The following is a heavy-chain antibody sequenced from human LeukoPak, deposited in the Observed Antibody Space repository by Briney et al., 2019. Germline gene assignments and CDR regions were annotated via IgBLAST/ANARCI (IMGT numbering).Heavy chain of an antibody. D-gene: IGHD3-10*01. Sequence: GGSLRLSCAASGFTFSSYAMHWVRQAPGKGLEWVAVISYDGSNKYYADSVKGRFTISRDNSKNTLYLQMNSLRAGDTAVYYCARDFIPRVDYYGSGATAYWGQGTLVTVSS. CDR2: ISYDGSNK. CDR1: GFTFSSYA. V-gene: IGHV3-30-3*01. CDR3: ARDFIPRVDYYGSGATAY. J-gene: IGHJ4*02.